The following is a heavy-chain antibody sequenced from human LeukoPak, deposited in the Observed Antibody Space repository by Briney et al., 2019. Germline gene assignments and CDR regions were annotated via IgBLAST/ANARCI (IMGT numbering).Heavy chain of an antibody. CDR2: ISGSGGST. V-gene: IGHV3-23*01. D-gene: IGHD3-22*01. Sequence: SGGSLRLSCAASGFTFSSYAMSWVRQAPGKGLEWVSGISGSGGSTYYADSVKGRFTISRDNSKNTLYLQMNSLRAEDTAVYYCAKGNYYDSSGYSDYWGQGTLVTVSS. J-gene: IGHJ4*02. CDR3: AKGNYYDSSGYSDY. CDR1: GFTFSSYA.